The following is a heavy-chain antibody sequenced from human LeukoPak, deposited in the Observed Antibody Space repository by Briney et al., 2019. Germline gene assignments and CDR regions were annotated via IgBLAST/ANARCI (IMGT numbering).Heavy chain of an antibody. Sequence: GASVKVSCKASGGTFSSYAITWVRQAPGQGLEWMGGIIPILNTANYAQKFQGRVTITADESTDTAYMELSSLRSEDTAVYYCARFNSGLGSLAYPFDPWGQGTLVTVSS. J-gene: IGHJ5*02. V-gene: IGHV1-69*13. CDR2: IIPILNTA. D-gene: IGHD3-16*01. CDR1: GGTFSSYA. CDR3: ARFNSGLGSLAYPFDP.